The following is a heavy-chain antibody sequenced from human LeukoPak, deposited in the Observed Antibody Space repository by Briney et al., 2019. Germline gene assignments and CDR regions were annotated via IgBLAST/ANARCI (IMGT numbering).Heavy chain of an antibody. D-gene: IGHD3-10*01. V-gene: IGHV4-39*07. Sequence: PSETLSLTCTVSGGSISSSSYYWGWIRQPPGKGLEWIGSIYHSGSTYYNPSLKSRVTISVDTSKNQFSLKLSSVTAADTAVYYCARDRYIWFGELLSDYYFDYWGQGTLVTVSS. CDR3: ARDRYIWFGELLSDYYFDY. CDR2: IYHSGST. J-gene: IGHJ4*02. CDR1: GGSISSSSYY.